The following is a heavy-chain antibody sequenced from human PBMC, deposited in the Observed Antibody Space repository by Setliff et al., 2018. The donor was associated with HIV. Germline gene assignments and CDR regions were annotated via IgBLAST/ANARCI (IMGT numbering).Heavy chain of an antibody. V-gene: IGHV4-59*11. J-gene: IGHJ4*02. CDR1: GASITSPY. Sequence: SLTCTVSGASITSPYWSWIRQSPGRELEWIGYIYSTGSTNYNPSLQSRVSISMDESKNKFSLKVTSVTSADTAAYYCAKGAGFYGDYTFDYWGQGNLVTVSS. CDR2: IYSTGST. CDR3: AKGAGFYGDYTFDY. D-gene: IGHD4-17*01.